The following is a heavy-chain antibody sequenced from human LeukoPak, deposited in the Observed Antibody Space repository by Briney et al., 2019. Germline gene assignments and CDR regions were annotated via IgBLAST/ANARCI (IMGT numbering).Heavy chain of an antibody. CDR1: GFTISSYS. Sequence: GGSLRLSCAASGFTISSYSMNWVRQAPGKGLEWISYIDSDTYGNTIYYPHTVKGRFTISRDNAKNSLYLQMNSLRAEDTAVYYCARGVVYPTWSGPHWSDYWGQGTLVTVSS. J-gene: IGHJ4*02. CDR2: IDSDTYGNTI. V-gene: IGHV3-48*04. D-gene: IGHD3-3*01. CDR3: ARGVVYPTWSGPHWSDY.